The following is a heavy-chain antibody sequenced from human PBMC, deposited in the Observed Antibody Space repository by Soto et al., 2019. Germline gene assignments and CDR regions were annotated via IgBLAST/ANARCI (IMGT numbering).Heavy chain of an antibody. J-gene: IGHJ4*02. CDR3: ARDRGDYYGSGSPYFLFDY. D-gene: IGHD3-10*01. V-gene: IGHV3-30-3*01. Sequence: GGSLRLSCAASGFTFSSYAMHWVRQAPGKGLEWVAVISYDGSNKYYADSVKGRFTISRDNSKNTLYLQMNSLRAEDTAVYYCARDRGDYYGSGSPYFLFDYWGQGTLVTVSS. CDR1: GFTFSSYA. CDR2: ISYDGSNK.